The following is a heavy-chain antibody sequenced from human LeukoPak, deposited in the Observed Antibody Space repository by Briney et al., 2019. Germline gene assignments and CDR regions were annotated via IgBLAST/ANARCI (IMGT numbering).Heavy chain of an antibody. CDR3: ARQHYYGSGSPQYYFDY. V-gene: IGHV5-51*01. CDR1: GYSFTSYW. CDR2: IYPGESDT. Sequence: GESLKISCRGSGYSFTSYWIGWVRQMPGKGLEWMGIIYPGESDTRYSPSFQGQVTISADKSISTAYLQWSSLKASDTAMYYCARQHYYGSGSPQYYFDYWGQGTLVTVSS. D-gene: IGHD3-10*01. J-gene: IGHJ4*02.